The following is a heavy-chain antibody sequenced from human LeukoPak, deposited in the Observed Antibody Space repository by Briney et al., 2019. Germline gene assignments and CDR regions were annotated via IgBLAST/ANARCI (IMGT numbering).Heavy chain of an antibody. J-gene: IGHJ4*02. CDR1: GFTFSAYW. CDR3: ARGGVDSYYFDY. Sequence: GGSLRLSCAASGFTFSAYWLHWVRQAPGKGLEWVSALSGSGGNTYYADSVKGRFTISRDNAKNSLYLQMNSLRAEDTAVYYCARGGVDSYYFDYWGQGTLVTVSS. CDR2: LSGSGGNT. D-gene: IGHD3/OR15-3a*01. V-gene: IGHV3-21*01.